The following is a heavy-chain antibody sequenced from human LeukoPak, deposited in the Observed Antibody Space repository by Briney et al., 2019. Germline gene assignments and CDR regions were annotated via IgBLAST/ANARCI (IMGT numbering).Heavy chain of an antibody. CDR3: AKDPYNWNERREYYMDV. D-gene: IGHD1-1*01. J-gene: IGHJ6*03. Sequence: PGGSLRLSCAASGFTFSSYGMHWVRQAPGKGLEWVAFIRYDGSNKYYADSVKGRFTISRDNSKNTLYLQMNSLRAEDTAVYYCAKDPYNWNERREYYMDVWGKGTTVTISS. CDR2: IRYDGSNK. CDR1: GFTFSSYG. V-gene: IGHV3-30*02.